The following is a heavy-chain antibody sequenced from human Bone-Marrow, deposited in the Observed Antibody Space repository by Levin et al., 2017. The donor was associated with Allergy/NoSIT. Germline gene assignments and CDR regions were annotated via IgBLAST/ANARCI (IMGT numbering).Heavy chain of an antibody. Sequence: GGSLRLSCGASGFIFSSYAMSWVRQAPGKGLEWVSSISGSGNTTHYADSVKGHFTISRDNYKNTVYLQMNSLRVEETSIYYGAKSGKPVWSFASWGQGPLATVAS. CDR2: ISGSGNTT. V-gene: IGHV3-23*01. J-gene: IGHJ4*02. CDR1: GFIFSSYA. D-gene: IGHD3-10*01. CDR3: AKSGKPVWSFAS.